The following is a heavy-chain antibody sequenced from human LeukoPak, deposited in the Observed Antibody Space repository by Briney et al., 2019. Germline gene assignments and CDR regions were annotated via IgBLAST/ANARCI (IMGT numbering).Heavy chain of an antibody. CDR1: GDSINSRSYY. J-gene: IGHJ4*02. D-gene: IGHD6-25*01. Sequence: SETLSLTCTVSGDSINSRSYYWDWIRQPPGKGLEWIGYIYHSGSTYYNPSLESRLTMSVDLSENHISLKLTSVTAADTAVYYCAREGGFYRPLDYSGQGTLVTVSS. CDR3: AREGGFYRPLDY. V-gene: IGHV4-39*07. CDR2: IYHSGST.